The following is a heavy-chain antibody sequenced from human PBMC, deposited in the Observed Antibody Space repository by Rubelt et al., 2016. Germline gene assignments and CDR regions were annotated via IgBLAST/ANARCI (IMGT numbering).Heavy chain of an antibody. V-gene: IGHV4-39*07. CDR1: AGSIRGSSSF. CDR2: IYYTGST. Sequence: QLQLQESGPGLVKPSETLSLTCTVSAGSIRGSSSFWGWIRQPPGKGLEWIGSIYYTGSTYYNPSLKSRVTISVDTSKNHFSLKLSSVTAADTAVYYCARVTEWPTGNALDFWGQGRMVTVSS. CDR3: ARVTEWPTGNALDF. J-gene: IGHJ3*01. D-gene: IGHD3-3*01.